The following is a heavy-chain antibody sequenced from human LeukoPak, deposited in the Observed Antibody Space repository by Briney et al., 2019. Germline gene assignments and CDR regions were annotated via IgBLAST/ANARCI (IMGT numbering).Heavy chain of an antibody. J-gene: IGHJ3*02. CDR2: IYSSGST. D-gene: IGHD5-12*01. CDR3: ARDLLHRGYAFDI. V-gene: IGHV4-61*02. Sequence: SETLSLTCTVSGGSISSGTYYWGWIRQPAGKGLEGIGRIYSSGSTNYNPSLRSRVTMSVDTSKNQFSLNLTSVTAADTAVYYCARDLLHRGYAFDIWGQGTMVTASS. CDR1: GGSISSGTYY.